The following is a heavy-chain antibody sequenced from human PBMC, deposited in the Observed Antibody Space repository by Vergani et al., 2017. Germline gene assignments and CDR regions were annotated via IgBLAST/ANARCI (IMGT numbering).Heavy chain of an antibody. CDR3: AGVDTAMVTWGEFGYYYMDV. J-gene: IGHJ6*03. D-gene: IGHD5-18*01. V-gene: IGHV3-15*01. CDR2: IKSKTDGGTT. Sequence: EVQLVESGGGLVKPGGSLRLSCAASVFTFINAWMTWVRQAPGKGLEWVGRIKSKTDGGTTYYAAPVKGKFTISRDDSKNTLYLQMNSLKTEDTAVYYCAGVDTAMVTWGEFGYYYMDVWGKGTTVTVSS. CDR1: VFTFINAW.